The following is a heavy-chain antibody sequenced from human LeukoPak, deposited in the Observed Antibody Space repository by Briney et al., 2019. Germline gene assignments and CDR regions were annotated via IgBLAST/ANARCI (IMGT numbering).Heavy chain of an antibody. Sequence: GGSLRLSCAASGFTFSGYEMNWVRQAPGKGLEWVSSISTSSSYIYYADSVKGRFTISRDNANNSLYLQMHSLRAEDTAVYYCARAAGGYNYGPFDYWGQGTLATVSS. CDR3: ARAAGGYNYGPFDY. D-gene: IGHD5-18*01. V-gene: IGHV3-21*01. CDR2: ISTSSSYI. CDR1: GFTFSGYE. J-gene: IGHJ4*02.